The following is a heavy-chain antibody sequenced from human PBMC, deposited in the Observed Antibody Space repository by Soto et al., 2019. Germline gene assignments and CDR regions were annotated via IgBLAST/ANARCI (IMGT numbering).Heavy chain of an antibody. V-gene: IGHV1-69*01. J-gene: IGHJ6*02. D-gene: IGHD3-22*01. CDR3: ARLRAGDSSGYQPIWEYYYYGMDV. CDR2: IIPIFGTA. CDR1: GGSFSSYA. Sequence: QVQLVQSGAEVKKPGSSVKVSCKASGGSFSSYAISWVRQAPGQGLEWMGGIIPIFGTANYAQKFQGRVTITADESTSTAYMELSSLRSEDTAVYYCARLRAGDSSGYQPIWEYYYYGMDVWGQGTTVTVSS.